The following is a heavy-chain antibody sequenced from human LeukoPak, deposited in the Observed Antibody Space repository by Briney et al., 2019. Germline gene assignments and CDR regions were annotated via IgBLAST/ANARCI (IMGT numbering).Heavy chain of an antibody. CDR3: AKVMMPYDSSGYLIDY. D-gene: IGHD3-22*01. V-gene: IGHV3-23*01. Sequence: PSGGSLRLSCAASGFTFSSYWMSWVRQAPGKGLEWVSAISGSGGSTYYADSVKGRFTISRDNSKNTLYLQMNSLRAEDTAVYYCAKVMMPYDSSGYLIDYWGQGTLVTVSS. CDR2: ISGSGGST. CDR1: GFTFSSYW. J-gene: IGHJ4*02.